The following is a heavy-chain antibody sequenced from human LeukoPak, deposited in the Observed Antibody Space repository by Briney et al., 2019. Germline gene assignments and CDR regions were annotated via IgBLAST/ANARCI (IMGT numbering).Heavy chain of an antibody. CDR1: GGSFSGYY. V-gene: IGHV4-34*01. CDR3: ARAPIVGGINY. Sequence: SETLSLTCAVYGGSFSGYYWSWIRQPPGKGLEWIGEINHSGSTNYNPSLKSRVTISVDTPKNQFSLKLGSVTAADTAVHYCARAPIVGGINYWGQGTLVTVSS. D-gene: IGHD1-26*01. J-gene: IGHJ4*02. CDR2: INHSGST.